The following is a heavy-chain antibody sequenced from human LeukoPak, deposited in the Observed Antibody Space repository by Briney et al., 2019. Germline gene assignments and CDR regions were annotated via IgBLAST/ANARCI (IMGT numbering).Heavy chain of an antibody. CDR3: VRDLILVWTPGDDFDF. CDR1: GFAFSAYW. V-gene: IGHV3-74*01. Sequence: GGSMRLSCAASGFAFSAYWMHWVRQAPGKGLEWVSRINEDATTITYADSVKGRFIISRDNSKKSLYLQMNNLRAEDTAVYYCVRDLILVWTPGDDFDFWGQGTLVIVSS. J-gene: IGHJ4*02. CDR2: INEDATTI. D-gene: IGHD3-16*01.